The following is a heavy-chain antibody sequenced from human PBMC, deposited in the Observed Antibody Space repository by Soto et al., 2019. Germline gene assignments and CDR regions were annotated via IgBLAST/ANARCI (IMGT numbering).Heavy chain of an antibody. CDR1: GGSISSINW. Sequence: QVQLQESGPGLVKPSGTLSLTCAVSGGSISSINWWSWVRQPPGKGLEWIGEIYPSGRTNYNPYLKNRVTISLDKSKNQFSLKLSSVTAADTAVYYCARDISRILRANDHYGIDVWGQGTTVTVSS. D-gene: IGHD2-15*01. CDR2: IYPSGRT. J-gene: IGHJ6*02. CDR3: ARDISRILRANDHYGIDV. V-gene: IGHV4-4*02.